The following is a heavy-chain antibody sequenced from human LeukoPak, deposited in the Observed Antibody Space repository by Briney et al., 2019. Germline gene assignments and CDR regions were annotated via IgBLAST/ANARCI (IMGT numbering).Heavy chain of an antibody. Sequence: GASVKVSCKASGYTFTSYYIHWVRQAPGQGLEWMGLINPSGGSTNYAQKFQGRVTMTRDMSTSTDYMELSSLRSEDTAVYYCARDNSVEDTAWWFDPWGQGTLVTVSS. D-gene: IGHD4-23*01. J-gene: IGHJ5*02. CDR1: GYTFTSYY. V-gene: IGHV1-46*01. CDR2: INPSGGST. CDR3: ARDNSVEDTAWWFDP.